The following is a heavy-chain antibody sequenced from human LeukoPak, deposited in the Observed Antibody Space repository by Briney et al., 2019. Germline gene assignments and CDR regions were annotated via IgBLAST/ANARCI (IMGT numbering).Heavy chain of an antibody. D-gene: IGHD3-22*01. Sequence: ASVKVSCKASGYTFTGYYMHWVRQAPGKGLEWMGGFDPEDGETIYAQKFQGRVTMTEDTSTDTAYMELSSLRSEDTAVYYCATWPTDYYDSTSPRFDYWGQGTLVTVSS. CDR3: ATWPTDYYDSTSPRFDY. CDR1: GYTFTGYY. CDR2: FDPEDGET. J-gene: IGHJ4*02. V-gene: IGHV1-24*01.